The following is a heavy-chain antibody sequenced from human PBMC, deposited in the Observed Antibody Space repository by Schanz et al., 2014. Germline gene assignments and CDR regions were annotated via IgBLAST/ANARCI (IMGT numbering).Heavy chain of an antibody. CDR2: ISGGGGGYR. V-gene: IGHV3-NL1*01. J-gene: IGHJ2*01. D-gene: IGHD2-21*01. CDR3: AKGQGAVINNWYFDL. Sequence: QVQLVESGGGVVQPGGSLRLSCESSGFTFNGHAMHWVRQAPGKGLEWVSTISGGGGGYRPYADSVKGRFTISRDNSINTLSLQMNSLSADDTAVYYCAKGQGAVINNWYFDLWGRGTLVTVSS. CDR1: GFTFNGHA.